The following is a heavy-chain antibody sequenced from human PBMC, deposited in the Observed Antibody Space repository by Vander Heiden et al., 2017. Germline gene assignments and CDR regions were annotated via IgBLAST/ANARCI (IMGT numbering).Heavy chain of an antibody. Sequence: EVQLVASGGGLVQPGGSLRLSCAAPGSTFSTYWMRWVRQAPGKGLEWVANIKQDGSEKYYVDSVKGRFTISRDNAKNSLYLQMNSLRAEDTAVYYCAREDDYVWGSYRPRGMDVWGQGTTVTVSS. CDR3: AREDDYVWGSYRPRGMDV. J-gene: IGHJ6*02. CDR1: GSTFSTYW. CDR2: IKQDGSEK. V-gene: IGHV3-7*01. D-gene: IGHD3-16*02.